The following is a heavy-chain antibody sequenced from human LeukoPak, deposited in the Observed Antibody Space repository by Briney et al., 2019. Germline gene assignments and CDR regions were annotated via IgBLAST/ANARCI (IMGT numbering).Heavy chain of an antibody. V-gene: IGHV3-30*02. J-gene: IGHJ4*02. CDR3: AKDLGNWNSECYFDY. D-gene: IGHD1-7*01. Sequence: PGGSLRLSCAASGFTFSSYGMHWVRQAPGKGLEWVAFIRYDGSNKYYADSVKGRFTISRDNSKNTLYLQMNSLRAEDTAVYYCAKDLGNWNSECYFDYWGQGTLVTVSS. CDR2: IRYDGSNK. CDR1: GFTFSSYG.